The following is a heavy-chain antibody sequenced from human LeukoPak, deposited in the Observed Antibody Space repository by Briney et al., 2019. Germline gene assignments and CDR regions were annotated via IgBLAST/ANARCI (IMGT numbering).Heavy chain of an antibody. CDR2: INPNSGGT. D-gene: IGHD5-12*01. V-gene: IGHV1-2*02. CDR3: ARDSAGGYDYFDY. J-gene: IGHJ4*02. Sequence: APVKVSCKASGYTFTGYYMHWVRQAPGQGLEWMGWINPNSGGTNYAQKFQGRVTMTRDTSISTAYMELSRLRSDDTAVYYCARDSAGGYDYFDYWGQGTLVTVSS. CDR1: GYTFTGYY.